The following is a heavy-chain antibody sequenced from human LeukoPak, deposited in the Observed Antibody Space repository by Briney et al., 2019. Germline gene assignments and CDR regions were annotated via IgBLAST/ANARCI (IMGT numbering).Heavy chain of an antibody. CDR2: INPNSGGT. CDR1: GYTFTGYY. V-gene: IGHV1-2*02. CDR3: ARDYYDFWSGYYTGSVPNFDY. Sequence: ASVKVSCKASGYTFTGYYMHWVRQAPGQGLEWMGWINPNSGGTNYAQKFQGRVTMTRDTSISTAYMELSRLRSDDTAVYYCARDYYDFWSGYYTGSVPNFDYWGQGTLVTVSS. D-gene: IGHD3-3*01. J-gene: IGHJ4*02.